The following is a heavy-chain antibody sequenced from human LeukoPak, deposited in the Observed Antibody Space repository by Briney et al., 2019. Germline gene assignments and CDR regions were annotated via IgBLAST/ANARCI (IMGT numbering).Heavy chain of an antibody. J-gene: IGHJ5*02. CDR2: ISSSGSTI. V-gene: IGHV3-48*04. CDR3: ARDREWLDP. CDR1: GFTFSYYG. Sequence: GGSLRLSCAASGFTFSYYGIHWVRQAPGKGLEWVSYISSSGSTIYYADSVKGRFTISRDNAKNSLYLQMNSLRAEDTAVYYCARDREWLDPWGQGTLVTVSS. D-gene: IGHD6-19*01.